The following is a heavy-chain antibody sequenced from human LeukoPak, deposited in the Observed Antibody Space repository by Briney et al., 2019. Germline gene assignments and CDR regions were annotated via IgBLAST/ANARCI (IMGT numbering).Heavy chain of an antibody. Sequence: ASVKVSXKASGYSFTSYGISWLRQAHGQGLEWMGWISVYNGNTNYAQNLQGRVTMTTDTTTSTAYMELRSLRSDDTAVYYCAREGIVGASGDFWGQGTLVTVSS. V-gene: IGHV1-18*01. CDR3: AREGIVGASGDF. CDR1: GYSFTSYG. J-gene: IGHJ4*02. D-gene: IGHD1-26*01. CDR2: ISVYNGNT.